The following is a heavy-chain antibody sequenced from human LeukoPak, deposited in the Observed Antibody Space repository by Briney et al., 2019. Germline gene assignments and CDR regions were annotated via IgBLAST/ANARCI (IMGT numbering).Heavy chain of an antibody. J-gene: IGHJ6*03. CDR2: IIPIFGTA. D-gene: IGHD2-2*01. CDR1: GYTFTSYG. V-gene: IGHV1-69*13. CDR3: ARAAAPYYYYYMDV. Sequence: GASVKVSCKASGYTFTSYGISWVRQAPGQGLEWMGGIIPIFGTANYAQKFQGRVTITADESTSTAYMELSSLRSEDTAVYYCARAAAPYYYYYMDVWGKGTTVTISS.